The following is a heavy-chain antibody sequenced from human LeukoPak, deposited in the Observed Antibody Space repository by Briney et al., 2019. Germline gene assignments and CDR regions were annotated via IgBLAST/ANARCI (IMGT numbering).Heavy chain of an antibody. J-gene: IGHJ5*02. CDR3: ARGPPRVAVPRPRWRFDP. V-gene: IGHV4-34*01. D-gene: IGHD2-2*01. Sequence: PGGSLRLSCAASGFTFDDYGMSWVRQAPGKGLEWIGEINHSGSTNYNPSLKSRVTISVDTSKNQFSLKLSSVTAADTAVYYCARGPPRVAVPRPRWRFDPWGQGTLVTVSS. CDR2: INHSGST. CDR1: GFTFDDYG.